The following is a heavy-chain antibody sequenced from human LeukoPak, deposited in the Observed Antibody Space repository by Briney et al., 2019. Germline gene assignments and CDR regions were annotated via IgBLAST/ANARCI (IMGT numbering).Heavy chain of an antibody. CDR2: INPNSGDT. J-gene: IGHJ5*02. CDR1: GYTFTDYY. CDR3: AKPGGSGTFYNGGYNWFDP. V-gene: IGHV1-2*02. D-gene: IGHD3-10*01. Sequence: ASVKVSCKASGYTFTDYYMHWVRQALGQGLEWMGWINPNSGDTKYAQKFQGRVAMTRDTSISTAYMEVNRLRSDDTAVYYCAKPGGSGTFYNGGYNWFDPWGQGTLVTVSS.